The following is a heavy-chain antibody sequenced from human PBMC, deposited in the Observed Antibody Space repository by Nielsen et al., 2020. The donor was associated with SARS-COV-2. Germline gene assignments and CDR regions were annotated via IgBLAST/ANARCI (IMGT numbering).Heavy chain of an antibody. V-gene: IGHV3-15*01. CDR1: GFTFSNAW. Sequence: GESLKISCAASGFTFSNAWMSWVRQAPGKGLEWVGRIKSKTDGGTTDYAAPVKGRFTISRDDSKNTLYLQMNSLKTEDTAVYYCTTEYQLLSSIIDYWGQGTLVTVSS. J-gene: IGHJ4*02. CDR3: TTEYQLLSSIIDY. CDR2: IKSKTDGGTT. D-gene: IGHD2-2*01.